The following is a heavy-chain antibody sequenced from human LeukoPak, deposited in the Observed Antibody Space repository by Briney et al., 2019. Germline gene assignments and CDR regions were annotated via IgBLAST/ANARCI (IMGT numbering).Heavy chain of an antibody. V-gene: IGHV1-8*03. CDR2: MNPNSGNT. J-gene: IGHJ3*02. D-gene: IGHD6-13*01. CDR1: GYTFTSYD. CDR3: ARGTEDSSWFDVFDI. Sequence: ASVKVSCKASGYTFTSYDINWVRQATGQGLEWMGWMNPNSGNTGYAQKFQGRVTITRNTSISTAYMELSSLRSEDTAVYYCARGTEDSSWFDVFDIWGQGTMVTVSS.